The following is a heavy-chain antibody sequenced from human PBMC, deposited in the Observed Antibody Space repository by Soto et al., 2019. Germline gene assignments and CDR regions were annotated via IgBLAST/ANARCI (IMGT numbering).Heavy chain of an antibody. CDR3: ARVGPDFGVVRWFDP. CDR1: GGSISSYY. V-gene: IGHV4-59*01. J-gene: IGHJ5*02. Sequence: SETLSLTCTVSGGSISSYYWSWIRQPPGKGLEWIGYIYYSGSTNYNPSLKSRVAISVDTSKNQFSLKLTSVTAADTAVYYCARVGPDFGVVRWFDPWGQGTLVTVSS. CDR2: IYYSGST. D-gene: IGHD3-3*01.